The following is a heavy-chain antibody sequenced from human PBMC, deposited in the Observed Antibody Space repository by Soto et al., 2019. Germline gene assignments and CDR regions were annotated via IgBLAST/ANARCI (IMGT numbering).Heavy chain of an antibody. D-gene: IGHD5-18*01. CDR2: ISAYNGNT. J-gene: IGHJ4*02. V-gene: IGHV1-18*04. CDR3: AGGPVGDVDTAMVPFDY. Sequence: ASVKVSCKASGYTFTSYGISWVRQAPGQGLEWMGWISAYNGNTNYAQKLQGRVTMTTDTSTSTAYMELRSLRSDDTAVYYCAGGPVGDVDTAMVPFDYWGQGTLVTVSS. CDR1: GYTFTSYG.